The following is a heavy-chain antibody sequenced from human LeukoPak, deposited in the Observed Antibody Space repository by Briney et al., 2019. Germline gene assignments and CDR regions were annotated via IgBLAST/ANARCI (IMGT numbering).Heavy chain of an antibody. V-gene: IGHV3-30*03. CDR3: ARDSSTTVTGAFDI. J-gene: IGHJ3*02. Sequence: PGGSLRLSCAASGFTFSSYGMHWVRQAPGKGLEWVAVISYDGSNKYYADSVKGRFNISRDNSKNTLYLQMNSLRAEDTAVYYCARDSSTTVTGAFDIWGQGTMVTVSS. D-gene: IGHD4-17*01. CDR1: GFTFSSYG. CDR2: ISYDGSNK.